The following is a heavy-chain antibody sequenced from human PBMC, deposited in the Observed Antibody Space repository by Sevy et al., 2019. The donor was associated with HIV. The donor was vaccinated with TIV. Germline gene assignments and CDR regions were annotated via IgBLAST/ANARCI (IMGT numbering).Heavy chain of an antibody. J-gene: IGHJ3*02. CDR3: ARDQGSDWNLDAFDI. V-gene: IGHV3-48*02. CDR1: GFTFSGYN. D-gene: IGHD1-1*01. CDR2: ISSSSTTI. Sequence: GGSLRLSCAASGFTFSGYNMNWIRQAPGKGLEWISYISSSSTTIYYADSLKGRFTISRDNAKNSLYLQMSSLRDEDTAVYYCARDQGSDWNLDAFDIWGQGTMVTVSS.